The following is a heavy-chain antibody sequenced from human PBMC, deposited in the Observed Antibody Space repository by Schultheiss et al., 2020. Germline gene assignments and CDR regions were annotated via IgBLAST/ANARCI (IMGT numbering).Heavy chain of an antibody. D-gene: IGHD3-10*01. Sequence: GSLRLSCAVYGGSFSGYYWSWIRQPPGKGLEWIGYIYHSGSTYYNPSLKSRVTISVDRSKNQFSLKLSSVTAADTAVYYCARAGSWFDYWGQGTLVTVSS. V-gene: IGHV4-34*01. J-gene: IGHJ4*02. CDR3: ARAGSWFDY. CDR1: GGSFSGYY. CDR2: IYHSGST.